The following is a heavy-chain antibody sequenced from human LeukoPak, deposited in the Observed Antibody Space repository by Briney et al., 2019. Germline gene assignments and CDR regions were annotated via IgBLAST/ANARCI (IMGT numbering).Heavy chain of an antibody. CDR3: ARVVGAYFDY. Sequence: PSETLSLTCTVSGGSISSYYWGWIRQPPGKGLEWIGSIYYSGSTYYNPSLKSRVTISVDTSKNQFSLKLSSVTAADTAVYYCARVVGAYFDYWGQGTLVTVSS. J-gene: IGHJ4*02. D-gene: IGHD3-10*01. V-gene: IGHV4-39*07. CDR2: IYYSGST. CDR1: GGSISSYY.